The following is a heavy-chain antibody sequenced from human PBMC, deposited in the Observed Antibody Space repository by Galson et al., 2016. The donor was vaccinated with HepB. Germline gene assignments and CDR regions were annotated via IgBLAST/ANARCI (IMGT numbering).Heavy chain of an antibody. CDR3: ARSLRYYDSPFQL. D-gene: IGHD3-16*01. J-gene: IGHJ1*01. V-gene: IGHV4-59*01. Sequence: ETLSLTCTVFGGSISNYYWRWIRQPPGKGLEWIGYVCYSGTTTYNPSLKTRVTISIDTSRNQFSLRLTSVSGADTAVYYCARSLRYYDSPFQLWGQGTLVTVSS. CDR2: VCYSGTT. CDR1: GGSISNYY.